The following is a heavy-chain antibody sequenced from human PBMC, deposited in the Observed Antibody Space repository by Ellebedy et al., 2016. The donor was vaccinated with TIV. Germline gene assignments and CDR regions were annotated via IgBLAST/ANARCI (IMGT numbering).Heavy chain of an antibody. V-gene: IGHV1-2*04. D-gene: IGHD2-15*01. CDR2: INPNSGGT. Sequence: ASVKVSXKASGYTFTGYYMHWVRQAPGQGLEWMGWINPNSGGTNYAQKFQGWVTMTRDTSISTAYMELSRLRSDDTAVYYCARALGYCSGGSCRAYGMDVWGQGTTFTVSS. J-gene: IGHJ6*02. CDR1: GYTFTGYY. CDR3: ARALGYCSGGSCRAYGMDV.